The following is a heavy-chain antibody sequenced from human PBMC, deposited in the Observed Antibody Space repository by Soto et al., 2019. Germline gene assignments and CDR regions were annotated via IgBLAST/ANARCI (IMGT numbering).Heavy chain of an antibody. CDR1: GFTFSSYA. J-gene: IGHJ6*02. CDR3: ARDHQPYYYYGMDV. CDR2: ISYDGSNK. Sequence: GGSLRLSCAASGFTFSSYAMHWVHQAPGKGLEWVAVISYDGSNKYYADSVKGRFTISRDNSKNTLYLQMNSLRAEDTAVYYCARDHQPYYYYGMDVWGQGTTVTVSS. V-gene: IGHV3-30-3*01.